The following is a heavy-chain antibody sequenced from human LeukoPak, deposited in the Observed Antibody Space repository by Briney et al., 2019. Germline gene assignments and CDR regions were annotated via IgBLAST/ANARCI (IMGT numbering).Heavy chain of an antibody. D-gene: IGHD3-9*01. CDR3: ATEYYDILTGYCNY. J-gene: IGHJ4*02. Sequence: GGSLRLSCAASGFTFSSYVMHWVRQAPGKGLEWVAIISYDGSNEYYADSVKGRFTISRDNAKNSLYLQMNSLRAEDTAVYYCATEYYDILTGYCNYWGQGTLVTVSS. V-gene: IGHV3-30*04. CDR2: ISYDGSNE. CDR1: GFTFSSYV.